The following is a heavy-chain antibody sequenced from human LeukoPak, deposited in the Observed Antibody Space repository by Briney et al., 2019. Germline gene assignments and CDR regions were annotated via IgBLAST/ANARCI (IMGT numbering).Heavy chain of an antibody. CDR1: GFTFSDYH. CDR2: ISSSGSTI. Sequence: PGGSLRLSCAASGFTFSDYHMSWIRQAPGKGLEWVSYISSSGSTIYYADSVKGRFTISRDNAKNSLYLQMNSLRAEDTAVYYCARLLYCSGGSCYSAPYGMDVWGQGTTVTVSS. V-gene: IGHV3-11*01. J-gene: IGHJ6*02. CDR3: ARLLYCSGGSCYSAPYGMDV. D-gene: IGHD2-15*01.